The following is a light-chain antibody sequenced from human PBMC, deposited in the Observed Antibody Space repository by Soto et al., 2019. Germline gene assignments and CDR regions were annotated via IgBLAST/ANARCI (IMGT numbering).Light chain of an antibody. Sequence: QSALTQPASVSGSPGKSITISCTGTSSDVGGYNYLSWYQQHPGKSPKLIIYDVTNRPAGVSNRFSGSKSDNTASLTISGLQAEDDADYYCGSYTSSSTWVFGGGTKLTVL. J-gene: IGLJ3*02. CDR2: DVT. V-gene: IGLV2-14*01. CDR1: SSDVGGYNY. CDR3: GSYTSSSTWV.